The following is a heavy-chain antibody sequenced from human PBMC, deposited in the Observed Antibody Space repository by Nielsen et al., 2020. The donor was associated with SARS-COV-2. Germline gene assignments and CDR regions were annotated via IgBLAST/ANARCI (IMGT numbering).Heavy chain of an antibody. J-gene: IGHJ4*02. CDR3: TTDPPYDSSGYYYFDY. V-gene: IGHV3-15*01. D-gene: IGHD3-22*01. CDR2: IKSKTDGGTT. CDR1: GFTFSNAW. Sequence: GESLKISCAAPGFTFSNAWMSWVRQAPGKGLEWVGRIKSKTDGGTTDYAAPVKGRFTISRDDSKNTLYLQMNSLKTEDTAVYYCTTDPPYDSSGYYYFDYWGQGTLVTVSS.